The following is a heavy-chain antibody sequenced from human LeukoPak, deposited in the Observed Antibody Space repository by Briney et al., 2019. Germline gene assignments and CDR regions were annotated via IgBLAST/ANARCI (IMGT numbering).Heavy chain of an antibody. Sequence: GGSLRLSCAASGFTFSSYAMSWVRQAPGKGLEWVSAISGSGGSTYYVDSVKGRFTISRDNSKNTLYLQMNSLRAEDTAVYYCAKFDLAWLGYFDYWGQGTLVTVSS. CDR3: AKFDLAWLGYFDY. V-gene: IGHV3-23*01. D-gene: IGHD6-19*01. CDR1: GFTFSSYA. CDR2: ISGSGGST. J-gene: IGHJ4*02.